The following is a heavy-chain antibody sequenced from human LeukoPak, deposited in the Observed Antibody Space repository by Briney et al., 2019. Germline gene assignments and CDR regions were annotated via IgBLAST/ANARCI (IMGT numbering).Heavy chain of an antibody. CDR1: GFTFDDYA. V-gene: IGHV3-9*01. D-gene: IGHD3-10*01. Sequence: PGGSLRLSCAASGFTFDDYAMHWVRQAPGKGLEWVSGISWNSGSIGSADSVKGRFTISRDNATNSVHLQMNSLRAEDTAVYYCARDNRVAGVTYYFDHWGQGTLVTVSS. CDR3: ARDNRVAGVTYYFDH. CDR2: ISWNSGSI. J-gene: IGHJ4*02.